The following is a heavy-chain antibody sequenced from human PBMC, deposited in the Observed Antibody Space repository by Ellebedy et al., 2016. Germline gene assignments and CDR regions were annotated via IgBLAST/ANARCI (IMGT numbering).Heavy chain of an antibody. Sequence: GESLKIYCKGSAYIFSRYWIAWVRRMPGKGLEWMGSIYPGDSDTRYSPSFQGQVTLSVDKSINTAYLHWSSLKASDTALYYCARGDGTYYYHLDVWGTGTTVTVSA. CDR2: IYPGDSDT. V-gene: IGHV5-51*01. J-gene: IGHJ6*04. CDR1: AYIFSRYW. D-gene: IGHD1-1*01. CDR3: ARGDGTYYYHLDV.